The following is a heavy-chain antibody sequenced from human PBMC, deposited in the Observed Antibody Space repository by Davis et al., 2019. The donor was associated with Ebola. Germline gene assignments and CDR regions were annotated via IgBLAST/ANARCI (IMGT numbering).Heavy chain of an antibody. D-gene: IGHD3-22*01. Sequence: HTGGSLRLSCAASGFTISTYWIHWVRQVPGKGLVWVSRINSDGTATNYADSVKGRFTISRDNAKNTVHLEMNGLSAEDTAVYYCARDATYYCDSSGYYIAPNDAFDIWGQGTMVTVSS. CDR2: INSDGTAT. J-gene: IGHJ3*02. V-gene: IGHV3-74*01. CDR1: GFTISTYW. CDR3: ARDATYYCDSSGYYIAPNDAFDI.